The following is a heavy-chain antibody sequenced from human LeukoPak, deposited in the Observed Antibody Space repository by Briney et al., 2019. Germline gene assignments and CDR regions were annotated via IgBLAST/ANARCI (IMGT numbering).Heavy chain of an antibody. D-gene: IGHD3-10*01. CDR3: ARGRDPYGMDV. CDR1: GFTFSSYA. V-gene: IGHV3-30-3*01. J-gene: IGHJ6*02. CDR2: ISYDGSNK. Sequence: GGSLRLSCAASGFTFSSYAMHWVRQAPGKGLEWVAVISYDGSNKYYADSVKGRFTLSRDNSKNTLYLQMNSLRAEDTAVYYCARGRDPYGMDVWGQGTTVTVSS.